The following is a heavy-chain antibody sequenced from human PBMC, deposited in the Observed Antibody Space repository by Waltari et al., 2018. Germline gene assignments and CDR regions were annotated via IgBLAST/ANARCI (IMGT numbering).Heavy chain of an antibody. J-gene: IGHJ4*02. Sequence: QVQLVQSGAEVTKPGASVKVSCKPSGYTFTDYHIHWVRQAPGQGLEWRGGINPKRGGTYYAQTFQGWVTMTRDTSTSTVYMELSSLKSDDTAVYYCARRSCTGECYAPYVYWGQGSLVTVSS. D-gene: IGHD2-8*02. CDR2: INPKRGGT. CDR3: ARRSCTGECYAPYVY. V-gene: IGHV1-2*04. CDR1: GYTFTDYH.